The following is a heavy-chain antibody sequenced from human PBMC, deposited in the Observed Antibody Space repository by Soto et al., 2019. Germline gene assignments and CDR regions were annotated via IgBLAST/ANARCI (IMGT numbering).Heavy chain of an antibody. Sequence: VQLVESGGGVVQPGTSLRLSCATSGFTFSNYGMHWVRQAPGKGLEWVAVIWYDGSNDYYADSVKGRFTISRDNSKKTLYLQMTSLRAEDTAVYYCGTWYSSGYYHWTADYWGQGTLVTVSS. V-gene: IGHV3-33*01. CDR1: GFTFSNYG. CDR3: GTWYSSGYYHWTADY. CDR2: IWYDGSND. J-gene: IGHJ4*02. D-gene: IGHD3-22*01.